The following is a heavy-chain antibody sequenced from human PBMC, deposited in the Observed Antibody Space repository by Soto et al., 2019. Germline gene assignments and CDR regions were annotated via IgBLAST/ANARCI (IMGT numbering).Heavy chain of an antibody. CDR3: ARDCYYGSGTFNYFDY. J-gene: IGHJ4*02. Sequence: ASVKVSCKASGYILTRYAIHWVRQAPGQRLEWMGWINAGKGNTKYSEKFQGRVTITRDTSASTVYMELSSLRSEDTAVYYCARDCYYGSGTFNYFDYWGQGTPVTVSS. D-gene: IGHD3-10*01. CDR2: INAGKGNT. CDR1: GYILTRYA. V-gene: IGHV1-3*01.